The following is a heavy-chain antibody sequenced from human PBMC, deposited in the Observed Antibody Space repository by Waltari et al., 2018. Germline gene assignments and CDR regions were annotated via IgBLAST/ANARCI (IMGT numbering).Heavy chain of an antibody. CDR2: IIPIFGTA. V-gene: IGHV1-69*05. D-gene: IGHD1-26*01. CDR1: GGTFSSYA. CDR3: ARAPQRWGARGATGLFDY. J-gene: IGHJ4*02. Sequence: QVQLVQSGAEVKKPGSSVKVSCKASGGTFSSYAISWVRQATGQGLEWMGGIIPIFGTANYAQKFQGRVTITTDESTSTAYMELSSLRSEDTAVYYCARAPQRWGARGATGLFDYWGQGTLVTVSS.